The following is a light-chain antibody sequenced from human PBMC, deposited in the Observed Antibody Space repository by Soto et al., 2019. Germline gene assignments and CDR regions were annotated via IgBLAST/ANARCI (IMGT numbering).Light chain of an antibody. CDR1: KSLVYSDGNTH. CDR3: TQGTHWPRT. Sequence: DVVLTQSPLSLPVNFGQPASISCRSSKSLVYSDGNTHLSWFHQRPGQSPRRLIYRVSSRDSGVPDRFSGSGSGTGFTLEISRVEAEDVGIYFCTQGTHWPRTFGHGTKVEVK. CDR2: RVS. V-gene: IGKV2-30*01. J-gene: IGKJ1*01.